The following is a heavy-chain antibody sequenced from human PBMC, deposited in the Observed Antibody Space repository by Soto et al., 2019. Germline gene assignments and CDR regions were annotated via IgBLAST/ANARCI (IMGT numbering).Heavy chain of an antibody. V-gene: IGHV4-34*01. CDR3: ARDKITGLLDY. CDR2: INHSGST. D-gene: IGHD2-8*02. J-gene: IGHJ4*02. Sequence: SETPSLTCAVYGGSFSGYYWTWIRQPPGTGLEWIGEINHSGSTNYNPSLKSRVTISVDTSKNQFSLKLTSVTAADTAVYYCARDKITGLLDYWGQGTLVTVSS. CDR1: GGSFSGYY.